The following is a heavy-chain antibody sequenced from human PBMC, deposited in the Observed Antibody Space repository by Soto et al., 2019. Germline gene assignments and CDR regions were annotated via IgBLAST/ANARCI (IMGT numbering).Heavy chain of an antibody. V-gene: IGHV1-24*01. CDR2: FDPEDGET. J-gene: IGHJ4*02. Sequence: GSAVKVSCKVSAYTLTDLSMPWVLQAPGKGLEWMGGFDPEDGETIYAQKFQGRVTMTEDTSTDTAYMELSSLRSEDTAVYYCATTAAIGGTYYFDYWGQGTLVTVSS. D-gene: IGHD2-2*02. CDR3: ATTAAIGGTYYFDY. CDR1: AYTLTDLS.